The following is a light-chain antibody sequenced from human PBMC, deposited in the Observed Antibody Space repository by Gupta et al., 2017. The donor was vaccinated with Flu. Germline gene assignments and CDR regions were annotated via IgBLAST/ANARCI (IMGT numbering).Light chain of an antibody. CDR2: GAF. CDR3: QQYNDWPIT. J-gene: IGKJ1*01. Sequence: PATLSVSPGERVTLACRASQSISSNLAWYQQKPGQAPRVLIYGAFTRATGIPARVRGSGSGTEYTLTISSLQAEDFAVYYCQQYNDWPITFGQGTKVEIK. V-gene: IGKV3-15*01. CDR1: QSISSN.